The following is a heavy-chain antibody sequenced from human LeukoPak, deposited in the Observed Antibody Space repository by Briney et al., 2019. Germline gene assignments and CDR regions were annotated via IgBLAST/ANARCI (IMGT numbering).Heavy chain of an antibody. Sequence: SETLSLTRTVSGGSISSYYWSWIRQPPGKGLEWIGYIYYSGCTNYNPSLKSPVTISVNTSKNQFSLKLSSVTAADTAVYYCASHLTYYYDSSGQPPDYWGQGTLVTVSS. CDR1: GGSISSYY. D-gene: IGHD3-22*01. CDR2: IYYSGCT. V-gene: IGHV4-59*01. CDR3: ASHLTYYYDSSGQPPDY. J-gene: IGHJ4*02.